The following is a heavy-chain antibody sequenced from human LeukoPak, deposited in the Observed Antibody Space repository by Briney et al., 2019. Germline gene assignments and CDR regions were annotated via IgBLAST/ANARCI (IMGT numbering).Heavy chain of an antibody. CDR3: ARRYSSGWYNY. Sequence: PSGTLSLTCAVSGGSISSGNWWSWVRQPPGKGLEWIGEIYHSGSTNYNPSLKSRVTISVDTSKNQFSLKLSSVTAADTAVYYCARRYSSGWYNYWGQGTLVTVSS. D-gene: IGHD6-19*01. V-gene: IGHV4-4*02. CDR1: GGSISSGNW. CDR2: IYHSGST. J-gene: IGHJ4*02.